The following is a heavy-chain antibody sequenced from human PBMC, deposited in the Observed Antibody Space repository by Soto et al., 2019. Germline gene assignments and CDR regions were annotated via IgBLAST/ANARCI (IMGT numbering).Heavy chain of an antibody. V-gene: IGHV3-23*01. CDR3: AKAPTGAWCDYDFDY. CDR1: GFTFGSYA. Sequence: GGSLRLSCAASGFTFGSYAMSWFRQAPGKGLEWVSAISGGGSNTYYADSVKGRFTISRANSKNTLNQQMNSLRAENTAVYYRAKAPTGAWCDYDFDYWGQGTLVTVSS. CDR2: ISGGGSNT. D-gene: IGHD4-17*01. J-gene: IGHJ4*02.